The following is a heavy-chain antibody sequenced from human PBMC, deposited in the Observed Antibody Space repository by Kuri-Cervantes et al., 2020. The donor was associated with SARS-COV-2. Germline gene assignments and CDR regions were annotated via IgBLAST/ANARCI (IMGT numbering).Heavy chain of an antibody. CDR3: ARGYSYGYAVLDAFDI. V-gene: IGHV3-48*01. CDR2: ISSSSSTI. Sequence: LSLTCAASGFTFSSYGMHWVRQAPGKGLEWVSYISSSSSTIYYADSVKGRFTISRDNAKSSLYLQMNSLRAEDTAVYYCARGYSYGYAVLDAFDIWGQGTMVTVSS. D-gene: IGHD5-18*01. CDR1: GFTFSSYG. J-gene: IGHJ3*02.